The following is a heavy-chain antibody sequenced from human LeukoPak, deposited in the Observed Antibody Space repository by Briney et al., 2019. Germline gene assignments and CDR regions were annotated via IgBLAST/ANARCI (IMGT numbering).Heavy chain of an antibody. Sequence: SETLSLTCTVSGGSISSSSYYWGWIRQPPGKGLEWIGSIYYSGSTYYNPSLKSRVTISVDTSKNQFSLKLSSVTAADTAVYYCARDGGDYGGNSGNYFDYWGQGTLVTVSS. V-gene: IGHV4-39*07. CDR2: IYYSGST. CDR3: ARDGGDYGGNSGNYFDY. D-gene: IGHD4-23*01. CDR1: GGSISSSSYY. J-gene: IGHJ4*02.